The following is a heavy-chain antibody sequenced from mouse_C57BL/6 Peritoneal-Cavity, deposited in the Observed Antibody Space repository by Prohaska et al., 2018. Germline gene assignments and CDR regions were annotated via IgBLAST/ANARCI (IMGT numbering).Heavy chain of an antibody. CDR3: THSNYPDY. Sequence: EVKLEESGGGLVQPGGSMKLSCVASGFTFSNYWMNWVRQSPEKGLEWVAQIRLKSDNYATHYAESVKGRFTISRDDSKSSVYLQMNNLRAEDTGIYYCTHSNYPDYWGQGTTLTVSS. D-gene: IGHD2-5*01. CDR1: GFTFSNYW. V-gene: IGHV6-3*01. J-gene: IGHJ2*01. CDR2: IRLKSDNYAT.